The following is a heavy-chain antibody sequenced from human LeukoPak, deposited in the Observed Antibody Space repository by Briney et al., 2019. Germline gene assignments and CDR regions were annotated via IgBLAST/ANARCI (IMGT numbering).Heavy chain of an antibody. CDR3: ARRAVGNSYYHSMDV. CDR1: DDSITMYY. D-gene: IGHD6-19*01. CDR2: VDHTGST. Sequence: SETLSLTCSVSDDSITMYYWTWIRQPPGKGLEWIGYVDHTGSTNFNPSLNGRVSISRDTTKNLFSLRLRSVTAADTAVYFCARRAVGNSYYHSMDVWGKGTTVTVSS. V-gene: IGHV4-59*01. J-gene: IGHJ6*03.